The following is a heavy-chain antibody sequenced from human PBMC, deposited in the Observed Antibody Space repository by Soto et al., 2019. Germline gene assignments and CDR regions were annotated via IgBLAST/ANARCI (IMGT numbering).Heavy chain of an antibody. J-gene: IGHJ5*02. Sequence: ASVKVSCKASGYTFTSYGISWVRQAPGQGLEWMGWISAYNGNTNYAQKLQGRVTMTTDTSTSTAYMELRSLRSDDTAVYYCARDRVVVVPAATSKNWFDPWGQGTLVTVSS. CDR1: GYTFTSYG. D-gene: IGHD2-2*01. CDR2: ISAYNGNT. V-gene: IGHV1-18*01. CDR3: ARDRVVVVPAATSKNWFDP.